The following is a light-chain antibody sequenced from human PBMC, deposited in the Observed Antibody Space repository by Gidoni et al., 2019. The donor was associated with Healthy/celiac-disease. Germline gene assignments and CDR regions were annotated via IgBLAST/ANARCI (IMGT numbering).Light chain of an antibody. Sequence: DNVMTQSPASLAVSLGERATINCKSSQSVLYSSNNKNYLAWYQQKPRQPPKLLIYWASTRESGVPDRFSGSGSGTDFTLTIRSLQAEDVAVYYCQQYYSTPWTFGQGTKVEIK. V-gene: IGKV4-1*01. CDR3: QQYYSTPWT. CDR2: WAS. J-gene: IGKJ1*01. CDR1: QSVLYSSNNKNY.